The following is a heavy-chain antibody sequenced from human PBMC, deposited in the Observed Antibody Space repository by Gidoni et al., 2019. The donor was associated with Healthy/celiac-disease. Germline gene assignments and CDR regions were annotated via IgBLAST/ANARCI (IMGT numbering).Heavy chain of an antibody. CDR2: IYTSGST. CDR1: GGSISSGSYY. J-gene: IGHJ4*02. V-gene: IGHV4-61*02. D-gene: IGHD3-3*01. Sequence: QVQLQESGPGLVKPSQTLSLTCTVAGGSISSGSYYWSWIRQPAGKGLEWIGRIYTSGSTNYNPSLKSRVTISVDTSKNQFSLKLSSVTAADTAVYYCARGGSKDFWSVYLRWGQGTLVTVSS. CDR3: ARGGSKDFWSVYLR.